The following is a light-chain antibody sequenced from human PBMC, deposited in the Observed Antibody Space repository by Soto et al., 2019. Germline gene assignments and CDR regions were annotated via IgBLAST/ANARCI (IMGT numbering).Light chain of an antibody. CDR1: ISNIETNT. Sequence: QLVLTQPPSASGTPGQRVTISCSGSISNIETNTVNWYQRLPGTAPKLLIYGNDQRPSGVPDRFSGSKSATSASLAISGLQSEDEADYYCAAWDDSLNGVVFGGGTKVTVL. CDR3: AAWDDSLNGVV. V-gene: IGLV1-44*01. J-gene: IGLJ2*01. CDR2: GND.